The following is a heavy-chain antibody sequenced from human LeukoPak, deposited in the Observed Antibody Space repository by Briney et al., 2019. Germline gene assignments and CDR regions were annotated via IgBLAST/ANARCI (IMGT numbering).Heavy chain of an antibody. J-gene: IGHJ4*02. CDR2: IYHSGST. V-gene: IGHV4-30-2*01. Sequence: SQTLSLICAVSGGSISSGGYSWSWIRQPPGKGLEWIGYIYHSGSTYYNPSLTSRVTISVDRSKTQFSLKLSSVTAADTAVYYCARDNYYDSSGYGYYFDYWGQGTLVTVSS. CDR1: GGSISSGGYS. D-gene: IGHD3-22*01. CDR3: ARDNYYDSSGYGYYFDY.